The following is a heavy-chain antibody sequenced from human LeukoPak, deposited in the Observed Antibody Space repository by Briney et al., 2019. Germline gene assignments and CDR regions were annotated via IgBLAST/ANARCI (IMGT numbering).Heavy chain of an antibody. CDR3: AKDTSRFLEWSIDY. V-gene: IGHV3-9*03. CDR1: GFTFSNYG. J-gene: IGHJ4*02. Sequence: GGSLRLSCAASGFTFSNYGMHWVRQAPGKGLEWVSGISWNSGSIGYADSVKGRFTISRDNAKNSLYLQMNSLRAEDMALYYCAKDTSRFLEWSIDYWGQGTLVTVSS. D-gene: IGHD3-3*01. CDR2: ISWNSGSI.